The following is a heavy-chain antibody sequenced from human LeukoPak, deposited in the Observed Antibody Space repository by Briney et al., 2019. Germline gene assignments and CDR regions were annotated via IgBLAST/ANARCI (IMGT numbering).Heavy chain of an antibody. J-gene: IGHJ4*02. CDR1: GFTFSTYG. CDR2: IDYGGSYK. D-gene: IGHD2-2*01. V-gene: IGHV3-30*19. Sequence: GVSLRLSCAASGFTFSTYGMHWVRQAPGKGLEWVAFIDYGGSYKYYADSAKGRFTISRDNSRNTLYLQMNSLRVEDTAVYYCARTILPALDYWGQGTLVTVSS. CDR3: ARTILPALDY.